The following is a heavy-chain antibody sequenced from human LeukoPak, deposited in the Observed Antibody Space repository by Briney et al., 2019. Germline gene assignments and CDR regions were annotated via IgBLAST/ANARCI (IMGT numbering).Heavy chain of an antibody. Sequence: GGSLRLSCAASGFTVSSNYMSWVRQAPGKGLEWVSAISGSGGTIYYADSVKGRFPISRDNSKNTLHLQMISLRAEDTAVYYCAKAGDLDNARRSWGQGTLVTVSS. V-gene: IGHV3-23*01. D-gene: IGHD3-10*01. CDR1: GFTVSSNY. CDR2: ISGSGGTI. CDR3: AKAGDLDNARRS. J-gene: IGHJ5*02.